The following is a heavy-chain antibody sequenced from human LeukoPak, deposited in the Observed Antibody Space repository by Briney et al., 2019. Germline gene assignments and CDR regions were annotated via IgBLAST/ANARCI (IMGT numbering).Heavy chain of an antibody. V-gene: IGHV3-11*01. CDR3: ARANYYDSSGYYSY. D-gene: IGHD3-22*01. J-gene: IGHJ4*02. CDR2: ISTSGSTI. Sequence: PGGSLRLSCAASGFTFSDYYMSWIRQAPGKGLEWVSYISTSGSTIYYADSVKGRFTISRDNAKNSLYLQMNSLRAEGTAIYYCARANYYDSSGYYSYWGQGTLVTVSS. CDR1: GFTFSDYY.